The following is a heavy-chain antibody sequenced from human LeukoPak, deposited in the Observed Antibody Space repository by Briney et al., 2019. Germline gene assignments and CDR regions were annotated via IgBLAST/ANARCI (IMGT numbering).Heavy chain of an antibody. Sequence: SETMSLTCAVYGGSFSGYYWSWIRQPPGKGLEWIGEINHSGSTNYNPSLKSRVTISVDTSKNQFSLKLSSVTAADTAVYYCARARGGPIDYWGQGTLVTVSS. V-gene: IGHV4-34*01. CDR1: GGSFSGYY. CDR3: ARARGGPIDY. J-gene: IGHJ4*02. D-gene: IGHD3-16*01. CDR2: INHSGST.